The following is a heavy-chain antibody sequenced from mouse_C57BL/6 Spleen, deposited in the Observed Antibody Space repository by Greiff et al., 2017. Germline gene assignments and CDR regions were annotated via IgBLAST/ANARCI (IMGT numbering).Heavy chain of an antibody. Sequence: QVQLQQPGAELVRPGTSVKLSCKASGYTFTSYWMHWVKQRPGQGLEWIGVIDPSDSYTNYNQKFKGKATLTVATSSSTAYMQLSSLTSEDSAVYYCARDDGFDYWGQGTLVTVSA. V-gene: IGHV1-59*01. CDR2: IDPSDSYT. D-gene: IGHD2-3*01. CDR3: ARDDGFDY. CDR1: GYTFTSYW. J-gene: IGHJ3*01.